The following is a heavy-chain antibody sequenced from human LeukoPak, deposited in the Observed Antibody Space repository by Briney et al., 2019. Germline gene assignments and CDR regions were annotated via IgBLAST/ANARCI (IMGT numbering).Heavy chain of an antibody. CDR1: GGSISSYY. J-gene: IGHJ6*03. CDR3: ARLEGWYDFWGGYYYYYYMDV. Sequence: ASETLSLTCTVSGGSISSYYWSWIRQPPGKGLEWIGYIYTSGSTNYNPSLKSRVTISVDTSKNQFSLKLSSVTAADTAVYYCARLEGWYDFWGGYYYYYYMDVWGKGTTVTVSS. V-gene: IGHV4-4*09. D-gene: IGHD3-3*01. CDR2: IYTSGST.